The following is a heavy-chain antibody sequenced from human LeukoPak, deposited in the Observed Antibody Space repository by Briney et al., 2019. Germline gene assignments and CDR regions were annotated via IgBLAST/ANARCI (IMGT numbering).Heavy chain of an antibody. Sequence: PGGSLRLSCAASGFTFSSYEMNWVRQAPGKGLEWVSYISSSSSYIYYADSVKGRFTISRDNAKNSLYLQMNSLRAEDTAVYYCAREYQDIVVVVAATRGGFDYWGQGTLVTVSS. V-gene: IGHV3-21*05. J-gene: IGHJ4*02. CDR2: ISSSSSYI. CDR1: GFTFSSYE. D-gene: IGHD2-15*01. CDR3: AREYQDIVVVVAATRGGFDY.